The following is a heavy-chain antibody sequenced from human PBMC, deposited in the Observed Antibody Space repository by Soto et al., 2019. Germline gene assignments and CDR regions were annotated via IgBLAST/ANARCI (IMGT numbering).Heavy chain of an antibody. CDR2: IWYDGSNK. CDR3: ARDLGGSADY. Sequence: QVQLEESGGGVVQPGRSLRLSCAASGFTVSSYGMHWVRQAPGKGLEWVAVIWYDGSNKYYADSVKGRFTISRDNSKNTLYLQMNSLRAEDTAVYYCARDLGGSADYWGQGTLVTVSS. D-gene: IGHD3-16*01. CDR1: GFTVSSYG. J-gene: IGHJ4*02. V-gene: IGHV3-33*01.